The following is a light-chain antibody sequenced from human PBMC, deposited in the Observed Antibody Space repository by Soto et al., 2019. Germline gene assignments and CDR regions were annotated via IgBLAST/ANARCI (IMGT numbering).Light chain of an antibody. Sequence: QSVLTQPPSASGTPGQRVTISCSGSSSNIGSNTVSWYQQLPQRAPKLLIFSNNHRPSGVPDRFSGSKSGTSASLAIRGLQSEDEADYYCATWADGLNSYVFGTGTKLTVL. CDR1: SSNIGSNT. J-gene: IGLJ1*01. CDR2: SNN. V-gene: IGLV1-44*01. CDR3: ATWADGLNSYV.